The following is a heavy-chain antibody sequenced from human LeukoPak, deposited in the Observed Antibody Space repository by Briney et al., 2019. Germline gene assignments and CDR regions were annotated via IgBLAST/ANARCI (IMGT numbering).Heavy chain of an antibody. D-gene: IGHD1-26*01. Sequence: GASVKVSCKASGYTFTSYGISWVRQAPGQGLAWMGWIIAYNGNTNYAQKLQGRVTMTTDKSTSTAYMELRSLRSDDTAVYYCARDREVGASDYWGQGTLVTVSS. V-gene: IGHV1-18*01. J-gene: IGHJ4*02. CDR1: GYTFTSYG. CDR2: IIAYNGNT. CDR3: ARDREVGASDY.